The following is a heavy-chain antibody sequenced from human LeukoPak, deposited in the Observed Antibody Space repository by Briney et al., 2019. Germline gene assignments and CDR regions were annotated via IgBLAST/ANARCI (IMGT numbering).Heavy chain of an antibody. D-gene: IGHD2-15*01. CDR2: ISHSEIT. Sequence: SETLSLTCTVSGGSISSGGYYWSWIRQPPGKGLEWIGYISHSEITYYNPSLKSRVTISVDRSKTQFSLKLSSVTAADTAVYYCARGYCSGGSCYLGYWGQGTLVTVSS. CDR1: GGSISSGGYY. V-gene: IGHV4-30-2*01. CDR3: ARGYCSGGSCYLGY. J-gene: IGHJ4*02.